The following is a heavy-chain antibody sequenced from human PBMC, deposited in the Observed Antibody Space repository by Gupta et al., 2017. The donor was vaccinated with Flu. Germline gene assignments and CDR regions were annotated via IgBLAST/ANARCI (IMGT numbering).Heavy chain of an antibody. Sequence: TFSSYEMNWVRQAPGKGLEWVSYISSSGSTIYYADSVKGRFTISRDNAKNSLYLQMNSLRAEDTAVYYCARYMTTVMGYYYYYMDVWGKGTTVTVSS. V-gene: IGHV3-48*03. CDR3: ARYMTTVMGYYYYYMDV. D-gene: IGHD4-4*01. CDR1: TFSSYE. CDR2: ISSSGSTI. J-gene: IGHJ6*03.